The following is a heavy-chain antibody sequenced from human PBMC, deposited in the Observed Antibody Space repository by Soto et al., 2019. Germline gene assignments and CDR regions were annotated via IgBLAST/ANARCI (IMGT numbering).Heavy chain of an antibody. V-gene: IGHV4-59*01. D-gene: IGHD6-13*01. CDR3: AREYSSSWYNWFDP. CDR1: GGSISSYY. J-gene: IGHJ5*02. CDR2: IYYSGST. Sequence: PSETLSLTCTVSGGSISSYYWRWIRQPPGKGLEWIGYIYYSGSTNYNPSLKSRVTISVDTSKNQFSLKLSSVTAADTAVYYCAREYSSSWYNWFDPWGQGTLVTVSS.